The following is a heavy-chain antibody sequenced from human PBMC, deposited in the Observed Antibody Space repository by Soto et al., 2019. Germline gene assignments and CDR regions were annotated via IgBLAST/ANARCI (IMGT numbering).Heavy chain of an antibody. CDR2: TYYRSKWYN. CDR3: ARGPRDGYNYWSF. J-gene: IGHJ3*01. Sequence: QALSVPCAISGDSLSSNSAAWNWIRRSPSRGLEWLGRTYYRSKWYNDYAVSVKSRITINPDTSKNQFSLQLNSVTPEDTAVYYCARGPRDGYNYWSFWGQGTMVTVSS. CDR1: GDSLSSNSAA. V-gene: IGHV6-1*01. D-gene: IGHD5-12*01.